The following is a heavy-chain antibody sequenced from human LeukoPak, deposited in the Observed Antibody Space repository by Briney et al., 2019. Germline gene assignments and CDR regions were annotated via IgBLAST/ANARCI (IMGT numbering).Heavy chain of an antibody. CDR1: GGSISSYY. D-gene: IGHD2-15*01. V-gene: IGHV4-4*07. CDR2: IYTSGST. J-gene: IGHJ3*02. CDR3: ARVRVCCSGGSGDAFDI. Sequence: PSETLSLTCTVSGGSISSYYWSWIRQPAGKGLEWIGRIYTSGSTNYNPSLKSRVTMSVDTSKNQFSLKLSSVTAADTAVYYCARVRVCCSGGSGDAFDIWGQGTMVTVSS.